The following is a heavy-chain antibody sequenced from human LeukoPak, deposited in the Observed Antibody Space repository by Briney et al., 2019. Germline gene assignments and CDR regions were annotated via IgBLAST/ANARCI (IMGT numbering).Heavy chain of an antibody. V-gene: IGHV1-18*01. CDR2: ISAYNGNT. D-gene: IGHD5-18*01. CDR3: AASPQGGYSYGYGAY. J-gene: IGHJ4*02. Sequence: ASVKVSCKASGYTFTSYGISWVRQAPGQGLEWMGWISAYNGNTNYAQKFQGRVTITADKSTSTAYMELSSLRSEDTAVYYCAASPQGGYSYGYGAYWGQGTLVTVSS. CDR1: GYTFTSYG.